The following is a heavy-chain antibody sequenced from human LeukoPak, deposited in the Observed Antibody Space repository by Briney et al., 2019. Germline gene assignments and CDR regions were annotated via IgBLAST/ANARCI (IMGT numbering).Heavy chain of an antibody. CDR2: IYYSGST. V-gene: IGHV4-39*01. D-gene: IGHD3-10*01. J-gene: IGHJ4*02. CDR3: ARHSSTGVEAFDY. CDR1: GGSISSSSYY. Sequence: SEALSLTCTVSGGSISSSSYYWGWIRQPPGKGLEWIGSIYYSGSTYYNPSLKSRVTISVDTSKNQFSLKLSSVTAADTAVYYCARHSSTGVEAFDYWGQGTLVTVSS.